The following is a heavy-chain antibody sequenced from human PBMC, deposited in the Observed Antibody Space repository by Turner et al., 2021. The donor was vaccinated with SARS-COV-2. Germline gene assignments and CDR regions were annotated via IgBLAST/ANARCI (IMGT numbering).Heavy chain of an antibody. D-gene: IGHD2-2*01. J-gene: IGHJ4*02. CDR2: INSDGSST. Sequence: EVQLVESGGGLVQPGRSLRLSCAASGFTFDDYAMHWVRQAPGKGPEWVSRINSDGSSTSYADSVKGRFTISRDNAKNTLYLQMNSLRGEDTAVYYCVRESIVVVPAADYWGQGTLVTVSS. V-gene: IGHV3-9*01. CDR1: GFTFDDYA. CDR3: VRESIVVVPAADY.